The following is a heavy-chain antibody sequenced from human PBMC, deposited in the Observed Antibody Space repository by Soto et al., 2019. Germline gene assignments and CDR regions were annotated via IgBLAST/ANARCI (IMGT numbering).Heavy chain of an antibody. D-gene: IGHD1-26*01. CDR1: GDSISDYC. CDR3: ARGSQRWDLHPVVYLDY. J-gene: IGHJ4*02. CDR2: MCFSVNT. V-gene: IGHV4-4*07. Sequence: SETLSLTCSVSGDSISDYCWNWIRQPAGGRLEWIRRMCFSVNTDYNPSLESRVTVSVDTSKNQLSLYLRSVTAAETSFFHCARGSQRWDLHPVVYLDYGGQGALVTVSS.